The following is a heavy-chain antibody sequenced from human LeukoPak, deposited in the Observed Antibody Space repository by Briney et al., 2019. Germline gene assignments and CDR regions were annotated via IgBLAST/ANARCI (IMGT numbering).Heavy chain of an antibody. J-gene: IGHJ4*02. D-gene: IGHD1-1*01. CDR1: GFTFSDYY. Sequence: GGSLRLSCAASGFTFSDYYMSWLRQAPGKGLEWVSYISSSGSTIYYADSVKGRFTISRDNAKNSLYLQMNSLRAEDTAVYYCAKPRRGNWNDVYFDYWGQGTLVTVSS. V-gene: IGHV3-11*04. CDR3: AKPRRGNWNDVYFDY. CDR2: ISSSGSTI.